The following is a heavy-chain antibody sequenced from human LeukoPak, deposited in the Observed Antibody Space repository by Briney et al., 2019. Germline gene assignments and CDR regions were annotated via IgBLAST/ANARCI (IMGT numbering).Heavy chain of an antibody. D-gene: IGHD3-22*01. J-gene: IGHJ6*02. Sequence: ASVKVSCKASGYTFTGYYMHWVQQAPGQGLEWMGWINPNSGGTNYAQKFQGRVTMTRDTSISTAYMELSRLRSDDTAVYYCARDQRVSPYYYYGMDVWGQGTTVTVSS. CDR3: ARDQRVSPYYYYGMDV. CDR2: INPNSGGT. CDR1: GYTFTGYY. V-gene: IGHV1-2*02.